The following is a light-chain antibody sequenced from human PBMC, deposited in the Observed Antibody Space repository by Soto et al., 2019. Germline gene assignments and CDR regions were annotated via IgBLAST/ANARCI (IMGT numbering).Light chain of an antibody. J-gene: IGKJ4*01. CDR2: AAS. CDR3: QPYNNWPLT. CDR1: QFISTY. Sequence: DIQMTQSPSSLSASVGDRVTITCRTSQFISTYLHWYQQKPGKAPNLLIYAASKLHSGVPSRFSGSGSGTDFTLIINSLQSEDFAVYYCQPYNNWPLTFGGGTKVEIK. V-gene: IGKV1-39*01.